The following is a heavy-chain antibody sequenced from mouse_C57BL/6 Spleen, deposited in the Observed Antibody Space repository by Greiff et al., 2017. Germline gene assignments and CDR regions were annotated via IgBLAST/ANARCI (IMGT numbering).Heavy chain of an antibody. J-gene: IGHJ2*01. D-gene: IGHD1-1*01. CDR2: ISYDGSN. Sequence: EVKLQQSGPGLVKPSQSLSLTCSVTGYSITSGYYWNWIRQFPGNKLEWMGYISYDGSNNYNPSLKNRISITRDTSKNQFFLKLNSVTTEDTATYYCAREEGIYYAYFDYWGQGTTLTVSS. V-gene: IGHV3-6*01. CDR1: GYSITSGYY. CDR3: AREEGIYYAYFDY.